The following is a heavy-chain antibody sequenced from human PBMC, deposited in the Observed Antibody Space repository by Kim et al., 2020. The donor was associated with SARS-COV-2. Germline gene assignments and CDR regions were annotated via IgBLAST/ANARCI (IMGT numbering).Heavy chain of an antibody. CDR2: IYYSGST. J-gene: IGHJ2*01. V-gene: IGHV4-59*01. D-gene: IGHD2-15*01. CDR3: ARWCGIESMRGYCSGGSCPYWYFDL. Sequence: SETLSLTCTVPGGSISSYYWSWIRQPPGKGLEWIGYIYYSGSTNYNPSLKSRVTISVDTSKNQFSLKLSSVTAADTAVYYCARWCGIESMRGYCSGGSCPYWYFDLWGRGTLVTVSS. CDR1: GGSISSYY.